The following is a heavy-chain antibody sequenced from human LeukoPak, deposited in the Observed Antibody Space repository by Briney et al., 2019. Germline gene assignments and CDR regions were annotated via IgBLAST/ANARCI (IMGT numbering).Heavy chain of an antibody. CDR3: AKERGYSGYDSAFDY. Sequence: GRSLRLSCAASGFTFDDYAMHWVRQAPGKGLEWVSGISWNSGSIGYADSVKGRFTISRDNAKNSLYLQMNSLRAEDTALYYCAKERGYSGYDSAFDYWGQGTLVTVSS. D-gene: IGHD5-12*01. CDR2: ISWNSGSI. CDR1: GFTFDDYA. V-gene: IGHV3-9*01. J-gene: IGHJ4*02.